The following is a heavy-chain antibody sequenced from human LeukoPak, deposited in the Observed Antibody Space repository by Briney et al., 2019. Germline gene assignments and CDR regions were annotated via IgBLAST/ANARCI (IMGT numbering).Heavy chain of an antibody. J-gene: IGHJ5*02. D-gene: IGHD3-22*01. CDR1: GGSFSGYY. CDR2: INHSGST. Sequence: PSETLSLTCAVYGGSFSGYYWSWIRQPPGKGLEWIGEINHSGSTNYNPSLKSRVTISVDTSKNQFSLKLSSVTAADTAVYYCARKRGERNNHYYHSTLYNWFDPWGQGTLVTVSS. V-gene: IGHV4-34*01. CDR3: ARKRGERNNHYYHSTLYNWFDP.